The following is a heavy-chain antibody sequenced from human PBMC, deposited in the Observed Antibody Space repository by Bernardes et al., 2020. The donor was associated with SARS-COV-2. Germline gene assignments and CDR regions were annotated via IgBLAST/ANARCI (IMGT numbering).Heavy chain of an antibody. CDR1: GYTFTSYD. V-gene: IGHV1-8*01. Sequence: ASVKVSCKASGYTFTSYDIDWVRQATGQGLEWMGCMTPNSGDTGYAQEFQGRVTMTMNTSTSTAYMELSSLRSEDTAVYYCARHYYDSDGYSDWFDPWGQGTLVTVSS. D-gene: IGHD3-22*01. CDR3: ARHYYDSDGYSDWFDP. J-gene: IGHJ5*02. CDR2: MTPNSGDT.